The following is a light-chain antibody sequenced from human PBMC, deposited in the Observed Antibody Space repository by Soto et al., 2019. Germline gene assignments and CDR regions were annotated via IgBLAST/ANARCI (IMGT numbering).Light chain of an antibody. Sequence: QSVLTQPPSVSAAPGQKVTISCSGSSSNIGNNYVSWYQQLPGTAPKLLIYDNSKRPPGIPDRFSGSKSGTSATLGITGLQTGDEADYYCGTWDSSLSAYVFGTGTKITVL. V-gene: IGLV1-51*01. J-gene: IGLJ1*01. CDR2: DNS. CDR1: SSNIGNNY. CDR3: GTWDSSLSAYV.